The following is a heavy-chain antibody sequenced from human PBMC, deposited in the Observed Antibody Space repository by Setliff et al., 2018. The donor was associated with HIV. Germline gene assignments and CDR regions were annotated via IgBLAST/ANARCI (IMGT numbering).Heavy chain of an antibody. V-gene: IGHV4-39*01. CDR3: ARGGGTSSPIDYHYYVDV. CDR1: GDSISSSIYY. Sequence: SETLSLTCTVSGDSISSSIYYWGWVRQPPGKGLEWIGGIYYTGSPFYNPSLKSLVTISVDTSNNQFSLKLSSVTAADTAVYYCARGGGTSSPIDYHYYVDVWGKGTTVTVSS. J-gene: IGHJ6*03. D-gene: IGHD6-6*01. CDR2: IYYTGSP.